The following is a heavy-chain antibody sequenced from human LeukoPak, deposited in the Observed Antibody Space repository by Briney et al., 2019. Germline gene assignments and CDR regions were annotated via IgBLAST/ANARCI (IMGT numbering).Heavy chain of an antibody. Sequence: GRSLRLSCAASGFTFSSYGMHWVRQAPGKGLEWVAVISYDGSNKYYADSVKGRFTISRDNSKNTLYLQMNSLRAQDRAVYYCASVSGSGWYTFDYWGQGTLVTVS. J-gene: IGHJ4*02. D-gene: IGHD6-19*01. CDR3: ASVSGSGWYTFDY. CDR1: GFTFSSYG. V-gene: IGHV3-30*03. CDR2: ISYDGSNK.